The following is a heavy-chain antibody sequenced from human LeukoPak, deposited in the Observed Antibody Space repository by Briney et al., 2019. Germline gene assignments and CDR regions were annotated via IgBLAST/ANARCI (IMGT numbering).Heavy chain of an antibody. CDR1: GFTFSSYG. Sequence: GGSLRLSCAASGFTFSSYGMHWVRQAPGKGLEWVAVISYDGSNKYYADSVKGQFTISRDNSKNTLYLQMNSLRAEDTAVYYCAKVPSKYSGSYYADYWGQGTLVTVSS. D-gene: IGHD1-26*01. CDR2: ISYDGSNK. J-gene: IGHJ4*02. V-gene: IGHV3-30*18. CDR3: AKVPSKYSGSYYADY.